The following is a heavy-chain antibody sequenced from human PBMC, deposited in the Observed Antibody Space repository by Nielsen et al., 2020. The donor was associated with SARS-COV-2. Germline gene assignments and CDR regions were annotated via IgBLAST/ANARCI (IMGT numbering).Heavy chain of an antibody. CDR3: ARDRGDGYNSGLDY. D-gene: IGHD5-24*01. V-gene: IGHV7-4-1*02. CDR1: GYTFNIYA. J-gene: IGHJ4*02. CDR2: INTNTGNP. Sequence: ASVKVSCKASGYTFNIYAINWVRQAPGQGLEWMGWINTNTGNPTYAQGFTGRFVFSLDTSVTTAYLEINNLQSDDTAVYYCARDRGDGYNSGLDYWGQGTLVTVSS.